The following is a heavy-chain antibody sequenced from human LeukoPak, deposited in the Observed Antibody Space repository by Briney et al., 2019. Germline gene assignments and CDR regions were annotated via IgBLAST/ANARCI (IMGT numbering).Heavy chain of an antibody. J-gene: IGHJ5*02. V-gene: IGHV1-46*01. CDR1: GYTFTSYY. CDR2: INPSGGST. CDR3: ARFGGSSGLRP. Sequence: ASVKVSCKASGYTFTSYYMHWVRQAPGQGLEWMGIINPSGGSTSYAQKFQGRVTMTRGMSTSTVYMELSSLRSEDTAVYYCARFGGSSGLRPWGQGTLVTVSS. D-gene: IGHD3-10*01.